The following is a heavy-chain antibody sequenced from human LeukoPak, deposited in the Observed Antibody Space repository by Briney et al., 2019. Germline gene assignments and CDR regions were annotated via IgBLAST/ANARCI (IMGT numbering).Heavy chain of an antibody. CDR1: GGSISSSSYY. Sequence: PSETLSLTCTVSGGSISSSSYYWGWIRPPPGKGLEWIGSIYYSGSTYYNPSLKSRVTISVDTSKNQFSLKLSSVTAADTAVYYCARHGDLGAYYFDYWGQGTLVTVSS. D-gene: IGHD3-10*01. CDR3: ARHGDLGAYYFDY. CDR2: IYYSGST. V-gene: IGHV4-39*01. J-gene: IGHJ4*02.